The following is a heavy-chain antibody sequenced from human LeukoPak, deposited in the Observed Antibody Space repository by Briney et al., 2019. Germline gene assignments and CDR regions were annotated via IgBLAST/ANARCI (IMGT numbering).Heavy chain of an antibody. D-gene: IGHD3-10*01. CDR2: INPNSGGT. V-gene: IGHV1-2*02. CDR3: AREPMARGAWFDP. J-gene: IGHJ5*02. Sequence: ASVKVSCKASGYTFTGYYMHWVRQAPGQGLEWMGWINPNSGGTNYAQKFQGRVTMTRDTSISTAYMELSRLRPDDTAVYYCAREPMARGAWFDPWGQGTLVTVSS. CDR1: GYTFTGYY.